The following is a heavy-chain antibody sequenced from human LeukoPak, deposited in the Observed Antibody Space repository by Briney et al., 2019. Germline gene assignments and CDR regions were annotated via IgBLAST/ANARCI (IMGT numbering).Heavy chain of an antibody. CDR2: IKEDGSAK. J-gene: IGHJ4*02. CDR3: AKDSRQYCSSTSCSHYFDY. V-gene: IGHV3-7*03. CDR1: GLTFSNYW. D-gene: IGHD2-2*01. Sequence: PGGSLRLSCAASGLTFSNYWMTWVRQAPGKGLEWVANIKEDGSAKSYVDSVKGRFTISRDNSKNTLYLQMNSLRAEDTAVYYCAKDSRQYCSSTSCSHYFDYWGQGTLVTVSS.